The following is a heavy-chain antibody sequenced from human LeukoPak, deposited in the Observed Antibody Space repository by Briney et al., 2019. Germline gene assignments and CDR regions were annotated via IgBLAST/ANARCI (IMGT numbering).Heavy chain of an antibody. Sequence: PGGSLRLSCAASGFTFSSYAMSWVRQAPGMGLQLVSAIDIGGGSTYSADSVKGRFTISRDNSKNTLYLQMDSLRAEDTAVYFCAKDYRGGFTDWGQGTLVTVSS. J-gene: IGHJ4*02. CDR3: AKDYRGGFTD. CDR1: GFTFSSYA. CDR2: IDIGGGST. D-gene: IGHD1-26*01. V-gene: IGHV3-23*01.